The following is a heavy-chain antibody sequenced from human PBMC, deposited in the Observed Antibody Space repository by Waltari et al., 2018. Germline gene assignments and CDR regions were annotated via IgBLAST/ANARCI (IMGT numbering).Heavy chain of an antibody. CDR3: ARGPTTVTSPYYFDY. CDR2: IIPILGIA. V-gene: IGHV1-69*02. CDR1: GGTFRSYT. D-gene: IGHD4-17*01. J-gene: IGHJ4*02. Sequence: QVQLVQSGAEVKKPGSSVKVSCKASGGTFRSYTISWVRQAPGQGLEWMGRIIPILGIANYAQKFQGRVTITADKSTSTAYMELSSLRSEDTAVYYCARGPTTVTSPYYFDYWGQGTLVTVSS.